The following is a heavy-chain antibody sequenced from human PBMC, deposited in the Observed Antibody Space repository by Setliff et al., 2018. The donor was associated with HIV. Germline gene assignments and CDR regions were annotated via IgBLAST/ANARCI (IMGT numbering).Heavy chain of an antibody. J-gene: IGHJ4*02. CDR1: SGSIRGTSYY. D-gene: IGHD3-22*01. CDR3: ARHDNYDNGGYYNLYYFDS. CDR2: IFHSGST. Sequence: SETLSLTCSVASGSIRGTSYYWGWIRQPPGKGLEWIGSIFHSGSTYYAPSLQSRVTISIDKARDQFPLKLSSVTAADTAVYFCARHDNYDNGGYYNLYYFDSLGPGTLVTVSS. V-gene: IGHV4-39*01.